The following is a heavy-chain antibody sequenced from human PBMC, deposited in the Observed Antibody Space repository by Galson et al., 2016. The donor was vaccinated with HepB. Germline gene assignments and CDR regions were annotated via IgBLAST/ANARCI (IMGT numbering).Heavy chain of an antibody. D-gene: IGHD3-16*01. CDR1: GFTLSNYG. CDR2: ISYDENNK. J-gene: IGHJ5*02. Sequence: SLRLSCAASGFTLSNYGMHWVRQAPGKGLEWVAAISYDENNKFYGDSMKGRFTISRDNSKNTLYLQMNSLRAEDTAVYFCAKETVSCSADTCSSGVLSNWFDPWGQGTLVTVSS. V-gene: IGHV3-30*18. CDR3: AKETVSCSADTCSSGVLSNWFDP.